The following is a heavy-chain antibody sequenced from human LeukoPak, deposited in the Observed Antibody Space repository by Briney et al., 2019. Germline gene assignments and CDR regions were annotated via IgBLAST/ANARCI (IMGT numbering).Heavy chain of an antibody. V-gene: IGHV3-74*01. D-gene: IGHD3-22*01. J-gene: IGHJ5*02. CDR3: ARDHFPTYYYDSSGYSNWFDP. CDR2: INSDGSST. CDR1: GFTFSSYW. Sequence: GGSLRLSCAASGFTFSSYWMHWVRQAPGKGLVWVSRINSDGSSTSYADSVKGRFTLSRDNAKNTLYLQMNSLRAEDTAVYYCARDHFPTYYYDSSGYSNWFDPWGQGALVTVSS.